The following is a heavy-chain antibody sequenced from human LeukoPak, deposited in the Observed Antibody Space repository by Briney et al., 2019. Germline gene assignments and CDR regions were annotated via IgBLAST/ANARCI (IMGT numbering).Heavy chain of an antibody. CDR1: GYTFTSYA. V-gene: IGHV7-4-1*02. CDR2: INTNTGNP. D-gene: IGHD6-19*01. J-gene: IGHJ6*02. CDR3: ARVSRQWLVTGYYYGMDV. Sequence: ASVKVSCKASGYTFTSYAMNWVRQAPGQGLEWMGWINTNTGNPTYAQGFTGRFVFSLDTSVSTAYLQISSLKAEDTAVYYCARVSRQWLVTGYYYGMDVWGQGTTVTVSS.